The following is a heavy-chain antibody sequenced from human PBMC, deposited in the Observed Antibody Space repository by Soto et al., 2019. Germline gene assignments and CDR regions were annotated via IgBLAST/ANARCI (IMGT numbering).Heavy chain of an antibody. Sequence: SETLSLTCTVSGGSISSYYWSWIRQPPGKGLEWIGYIFYSGSTNYNPSLKSRVTISVDTSKNQFSLKLSSVTAADTAVYYCARHYSAYSSSDWFDPWGQGTLVTVSS. CDR3: ARHYSAYSSSDWFDP. D-gene: IGHD6-6*01. V-gene: IGHV4-59*08. CDR1: GGSISSYY. J-gene: IGHJ5*02. CDR2: IFYSGST.